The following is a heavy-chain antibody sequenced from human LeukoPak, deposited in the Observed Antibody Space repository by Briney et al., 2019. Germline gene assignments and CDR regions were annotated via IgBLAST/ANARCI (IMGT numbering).Heavy chain of an antibody. CDR3: ARDLTYYYDSSGYYYDY. D-gene: IGHD3-22*01. Sequence: GGSLRLSCAASGFTFSSYSMNWVRQAPGKGLEWVSSISSSSSYIYYADSVKGRFTISRDNAKNSLYLQMNSLRAEDTAVYYCARDLTYYYDSSGYYYDYWGQGTLVTVSS. V-gene: IGHV3-21*01. CDR1: GFTFSSYS. J-gene: IGHJ4*02. CDR2: ISSSSSYI.